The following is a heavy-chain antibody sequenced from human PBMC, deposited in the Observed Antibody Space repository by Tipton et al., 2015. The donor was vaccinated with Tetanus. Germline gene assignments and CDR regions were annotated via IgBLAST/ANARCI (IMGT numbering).Heavy chain of an antibody. CDR1: GGSMSGSGHY. D-gene: IGHD5/OR15-5a*01. V-gene: IGHV4-39*02. J-gene: IGHJ4*02. Sequence: TLSLTCIVSGGSMSGSGHYGAWVRQSPGKGLEWIGSTSYTGRTYYSPSLKSRVAMSVDTSKKDFSVRLGSVTAADTAVYYCARLREIVSRSGWAFDYWGQGILVTVSS. CDR2: TSYTGRT. CDR3: ARLREIVSRSGWAFDY.